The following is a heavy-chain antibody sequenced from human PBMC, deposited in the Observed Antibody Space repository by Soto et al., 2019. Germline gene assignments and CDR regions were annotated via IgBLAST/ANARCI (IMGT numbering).Heavy chain of an antibody. V-gene: IGHV1-69*13. Sequence: SVKVSCKASGGTFSNYAIAWVRQAPGQGPEWMGGLIPISGTTNYAQKFQGRVTITADESTSTAYMELRSLRSEDTAVYYCAGSGYYHNSGMDVWGQGTTVTVSS. CDR3: AGSGYYHNSGMDV. J-gene: IGHJ6*02. CDR2: LIPISGTT. D-gene: IGHD3-22*01. CDR1: GGTFSNYA.